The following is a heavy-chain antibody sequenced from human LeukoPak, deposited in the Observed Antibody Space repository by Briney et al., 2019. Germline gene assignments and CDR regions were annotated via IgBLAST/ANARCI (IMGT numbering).Heavy chain of an antibody. Sequence: ASVKVSCTASGGTFSSYAISWVRQAPGQGLEWMGGIIPIFGTANYAQKFQGRVSITADESTSTAYMELSSLRSEDTAVYYCATGAAIRSYYYGMDVWGQGTTVTVSS. CDR2: IIPIFGTA. J-gene: IGHJ6*02. D-gene: IGHD2-21*01. CDR3: ATGAAIRSYYYGMDV. V-gene: IGHV1-69*13. CDR1: GGTFSSYA.